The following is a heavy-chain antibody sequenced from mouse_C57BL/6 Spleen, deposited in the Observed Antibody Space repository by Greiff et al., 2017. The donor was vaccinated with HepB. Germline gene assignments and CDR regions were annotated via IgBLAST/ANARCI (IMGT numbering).Heavy chain of an antibody. J-gene: IGHJ2*01. CDR1: GFTFSSYG. D-gene: IGHD2-5*01. Sequence: EVQLVDSGGDLVKPGGSLKLSCAASGFTFSSYGMSWVRQTPDKRLEWVATISSGGSYTYYPDSVKGRFTISRDNAKNTLYLQMSSLKSEDTAMYYCASYSNYVGYFDYWGQGTTLTVSS. CDR2: ISSGGSYT. V-gene: IGHV5-6*01. CDR3: ASYSNYVGYFDY.